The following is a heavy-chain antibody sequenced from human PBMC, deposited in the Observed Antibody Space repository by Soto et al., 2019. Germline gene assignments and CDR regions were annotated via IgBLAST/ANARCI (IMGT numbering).Heavy chain of an antibody. V-gene: IGHV1-69*13. Sequence: VKVYWKASGGTFSSYAISWVRRAPGQRLEWMGGIIPIFGTANYAQKFQGRVTITADESTSTAYMELSSLRSEDTAVDYCACDGGLAAAGQTYYYHVRDVW. CDR2: IIPIFGTA. CDR3: ACDGGLAAAGQTYYYHVRDV. CDR1: GGTFSSYA. D-gene: IGHD6-13*01. J-gene: IGHJ6*01.